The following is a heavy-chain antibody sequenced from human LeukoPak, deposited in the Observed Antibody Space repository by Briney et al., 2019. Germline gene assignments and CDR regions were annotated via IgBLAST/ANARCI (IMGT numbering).Heavy chain of an antibody. Sequence: GASVKVSCKASGYTFTSYDINWVRQATGQGLEWMGWMNPNSGNTGYAQKFQGRVTITRNTSISTAYMELSSLRSEDTAVYYCARGEGRFLEWLPYYYYMDVWGKGTTVTVS. CDR3: ARGEGRFLEWLPYYYYMDV. D-gene: IGHD3-3*01. CDR1: GYTFTSYD. CDR2: MNPNSGNT. J-gene: IGHJ6*03. V-gene: IGHV1-8*03.